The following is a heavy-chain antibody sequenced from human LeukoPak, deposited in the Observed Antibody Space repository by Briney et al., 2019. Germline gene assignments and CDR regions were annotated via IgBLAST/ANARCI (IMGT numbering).Heavy chain of an antibody. J-gene: IGHJ4*02. Sequence: SETLSLTCTVSGSSISSYYWSWIRQPPGKGLEWIGYNYYSGSTNYNPSLKSRVTISVDTSKNQFSLKLSSVTAADTAVYYCARGLSGSYFYWGQGTLVTVSS. V-gene: IGHV4-59*01. CDR3: ARGLSGSYFY. D-gene: IGHD1-26*01. CDR1: GSSISSYY. CDR2: NYYSGST.